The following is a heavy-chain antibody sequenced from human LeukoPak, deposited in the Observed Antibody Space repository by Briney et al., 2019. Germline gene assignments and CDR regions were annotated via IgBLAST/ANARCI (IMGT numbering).Heavy chain of an antibody. V-gene: IGHV3-48*01. Sequence: GGSLRLSCAASGFTFSSYSMNWVRQAPGKGLGWVSYISSSSSTIYYADSVKGRFTISRDNAKNSLYLQMNSLRAEDTAVYYCARRGQGFGELWPTADFDFWGQGPLVTVSS. D-gene: IGHD3-10*01. CDR2: ISSSSSTI. CDR1: GFTFSSYS. CDR3: ARRGQGFGELWPTADFDF. J-gene: IGHJ4*02.